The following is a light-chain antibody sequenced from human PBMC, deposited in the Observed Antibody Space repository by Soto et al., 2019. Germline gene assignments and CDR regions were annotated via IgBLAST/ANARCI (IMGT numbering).Light chain of an antibody. CDR2: AAS. V-gene: IGKV1-9*01. CDR3: YQLNTYLAT. Sequence: IQLTQYPSFPSESVGDRDTIPCRSTQGISSYLAWYPPKPGKAPKPLIYAASTLQSGVPSSFSGSGPDTEFVRSISILPPQDFPTYSFYQLNTYLATFGEGTRLEIK. J-gene: IGKJ5*01. CDR1: QGISSY.